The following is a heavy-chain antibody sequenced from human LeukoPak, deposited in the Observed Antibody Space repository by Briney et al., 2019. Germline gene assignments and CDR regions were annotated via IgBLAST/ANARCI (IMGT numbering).Heavy chain of an antibody. CDR2: MYNSGST. CDR3: ARHSAGGSDY. Sequence: SETLSLTCSVSGDSINNEYWTWIRQPPGKGLEWIGYMYNSGSTKYNPSLKSRVTILPDTPKNQFSLKLTSVTAADTAVYFCARHSAGGSDYWGQGTLVTVSS. J-gene: IGHJ4*02. V-gene: IGHV4-59*08. D-gene: IGHD3-16*01. CDR1: GDSINNEY.